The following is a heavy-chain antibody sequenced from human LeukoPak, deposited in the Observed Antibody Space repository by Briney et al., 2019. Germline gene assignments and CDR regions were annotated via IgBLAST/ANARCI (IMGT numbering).Heavy chain of an antibody. CDR1: GFTFSTYN. J-gene: IGHJ4*02. V-gene: IGHV3-48*01. CDR3: AKSRSGSANWALQIFDN. CDR2: ITSNINTI. D-gene: IGHD1-1*01. Sequence: GGSLRLSCAASGFTFSTYNMNWVRQAPGKGLEWLAYITSNINTIYYADSVKGRFTISRDNSKNSLFVQMNSLRAEDTAVYFCAKSRSGSANWALQIFDNWGQGTLVTVSS.